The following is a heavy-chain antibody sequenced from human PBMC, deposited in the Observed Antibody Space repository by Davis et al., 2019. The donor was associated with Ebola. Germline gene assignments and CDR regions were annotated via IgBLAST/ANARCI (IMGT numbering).Heavy chain of an antibody. J-gene: IGHJ2*01. CDR1: GFTFSSYA. CDR2: ISGSGGST. V-gene: IGHV3-23*01. Sequence: GGSLRLSCAASGFTFSSYAMSWVRQAPGKGLEWVSAISGSGGSTYYADSVKGRFTISRDNSKNTLYLQMNSLRAEDTAVYYCAKEVKYDFWSGYYPDWYFDLWGRGTLVTVSS. D-gene: IGHD3-3*01. CDR3: AKEVKYDFWSGYYPDWYFDL.